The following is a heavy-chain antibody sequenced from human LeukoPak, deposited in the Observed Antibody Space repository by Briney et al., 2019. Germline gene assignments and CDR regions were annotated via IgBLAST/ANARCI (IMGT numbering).Heavy chain of an antibody. CDR1: GFTFSSYA. D-gene: IGHD3-22*01. CDR2: ISYDGSNK. Sequence: GGSLRLSCAASGFTFSSYAMHWVRQAPGKGLEWVAVISYDGSNKYYADSVKGRFTISRDNSKSTLYLQMNSLRAEDTAVYYCARDEYYYDSSGYIDYWGQGTLVTVSS. CDR3: ARDEYYYDSSGYIDY. J-gene: IGHJ4*02. V-gene: IGHV3-30*04.